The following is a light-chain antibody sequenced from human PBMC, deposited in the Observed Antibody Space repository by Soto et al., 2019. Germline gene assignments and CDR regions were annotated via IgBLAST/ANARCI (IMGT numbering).Light chain of an antibody. J-gene: IGKJ3*01. CDR3: QQYGSSPLFT. V-gene: IGKV3-20*01. Sequence: EIVLTQSPGTLSLSPGERATLSCRASQSVSSSYIAWYQQKPGQAPRLLIYGAASRATGIPDRFSGSGSGTDFILTSSRLEAEDFAVYYSQQYGSSPLFTFGPGTKVDIK. CDR2: GAA. CDR1: QSVSSSY.